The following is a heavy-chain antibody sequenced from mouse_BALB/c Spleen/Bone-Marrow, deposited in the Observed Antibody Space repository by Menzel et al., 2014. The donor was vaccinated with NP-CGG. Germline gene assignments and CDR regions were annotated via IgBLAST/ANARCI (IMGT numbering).Heavy chain of an antibody. CDR1: GYVFSTYW. Sequence: QSGAELVRPGSSVKISCKSSGYVFSTYWINWVKQRPGQGLEWIGQICPGDGDTDFNGKFKDKATLTADESSNTAYMQLSSLTSEDSAVYFCARGGISVDYWGQGTTLTVSS. CDR3: ARGGISVDY. CDR2: ICPGDGDT. J-gene: IGHJ2*01. V-gene: IGHV1-80*01.